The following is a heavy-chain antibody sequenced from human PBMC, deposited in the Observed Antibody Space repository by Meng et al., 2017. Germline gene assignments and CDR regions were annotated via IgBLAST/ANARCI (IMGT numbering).Heavy chain of an antibody. V-gene: IGHV1-46*01. Sequence: ASVKVSCKASGYTFTSYYMHWVRQAPGQGLEWMGIINPSGGSTSYAQKFQGRVTMTRDTSTSTVYMELSSLRSKDTAVYYCASTGHYDSSGYLPDYWGQGTMVTVSS. CDR1: GYTFTSYY. D-gene: IGHD3-22*01. CDR3: ASTGHYDSSGYLPDY. J-gene: IGHJ4*02. CDR2: INPSGGST.